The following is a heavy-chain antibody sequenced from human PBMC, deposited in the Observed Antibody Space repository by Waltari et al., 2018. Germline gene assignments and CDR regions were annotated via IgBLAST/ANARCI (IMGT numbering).Heavy chain of an antibody. V-gene: IGHV4-59*01. J-gene: IGHJ4*02. Sequence: QVQLQESGPGLVKPSETLSLTCTVSGGSISSYYWSWIRQPPGKGLEWIGYIYYSGSTNYNPSLKSRVTISVDTSKNQFSLKLSSVTAADTAVYYCARDRDLSIDYWGQGTLVTVSS. CDR2: IYYSGST. CDR3: ARDRDLSIDY. CDR1: GGSISSYY.